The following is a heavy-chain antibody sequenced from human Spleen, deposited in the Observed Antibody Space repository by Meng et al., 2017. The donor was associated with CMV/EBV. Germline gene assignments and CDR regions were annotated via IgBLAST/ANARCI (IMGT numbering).Heavy chain of an antibody. CDR1: GYTFTGYY. CDR2: INPHSGGA. CDR3: ARSPDFWSGHFDL. Sequence: CKASGYTFTGYYMHWLRQAPGQGFEWVGWINPHSGGASYAQSFQGRVTMTRDTSISTAYMELTSLRFDDTAVYYCARSPDFWSGHFDLWGLGTLVTVSS. D-gene: IGHD3-3*01. J-gene: IGHJ4*02. V-gene: IGHV1-2*02.